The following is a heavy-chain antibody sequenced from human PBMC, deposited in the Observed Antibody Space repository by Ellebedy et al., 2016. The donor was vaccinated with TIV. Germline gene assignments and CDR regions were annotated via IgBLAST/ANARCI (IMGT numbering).Heavy chain of an antibody. CDR2: AYYRSTWLY. V-gene: IGHV6-1*01. Sequence: SQTLSLTCAISGDSVPNTYATWNWTRQSPSRGLEWLGWAYYRSTWLYDYAVSVKGRITINPDTSNNQPSLHLNSVTPEDTAVYSCARDTPWCYSGADVWGQGTTVTVSS. CDR3: ARDTPWCYSGADV. D-gene: IGHD4/OR15-4a*01. CDR1: GDSVPNTYAT. J-gene: IGHJ6*02.